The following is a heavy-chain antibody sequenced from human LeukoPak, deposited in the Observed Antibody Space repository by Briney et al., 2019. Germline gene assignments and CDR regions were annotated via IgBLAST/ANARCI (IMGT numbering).Heavy chain of an antibody. CDR1: GFTFSSYS. CDR3: ARDRGYLWEHPVHY. CDR2: ISSSSNYI. J-gene: IGHJ4*02. Sequence: PGGSLRLSCAASGFTFSSYSMNWVRQAPGKGLEWVSSISSSSNYIYYADSVKGRFTSSRDNAKNPLYLQMNRLRAEDTAVYYCARDRGYLWEHPVHYWAQGPLVTVSS. D-gene: IGHD1-26*01. V-gene: IGHV3-21*01.